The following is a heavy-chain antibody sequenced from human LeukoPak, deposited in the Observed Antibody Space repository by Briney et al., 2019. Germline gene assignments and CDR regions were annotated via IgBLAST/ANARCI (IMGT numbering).Heavy chain of an antibody. CDR1: GGSISSYY. Sequence: SETLSLTCTVSGGSISSYYWNWIRQPPGKGLEWIGLIHYSGSTNYNPSLKSRLTMSVDTSKNQSSLKLSSVTAADTTVYYCARDYGDYVGAFDIWGQGTMVTVSS. V-gene: IGHV4-59*12. CDR3: ARDYGDYVGAFDI. CDR2: IHYSGST. J-gene: IGHJ3*02. D-gene: IGHD4-17*01.